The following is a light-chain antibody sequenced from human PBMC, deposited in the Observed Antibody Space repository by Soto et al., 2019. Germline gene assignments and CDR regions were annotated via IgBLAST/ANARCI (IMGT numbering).Light chain of an antibody. J-gene: IGKJ5*01. V-gene: IGKV3-15*01. Sequence: EIVLTQSPATLSVSLGYSSTLSCRASQSVSLSLAWYQMRPGQPPRLLIYGASTRATDIPARFSGSGSGTDFTLTISRLEPEDFAVYYCQQYDNSPITFGQGTRLEIK. CDR3: QQYDNSPIT. CDR2: GAS. CDR1: QSVSLS.